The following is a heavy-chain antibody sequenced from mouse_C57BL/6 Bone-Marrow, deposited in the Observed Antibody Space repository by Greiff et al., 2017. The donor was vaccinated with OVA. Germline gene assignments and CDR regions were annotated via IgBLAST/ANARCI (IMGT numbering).Heavy chain of an antibody. V-gene: IGHV1-55*01. D-gene: IGHD3-2*02. CDR1: GYTFTSYG. CDR2: IYPGSGST. J-gene: IGHJ3*01. Sequence: VQLQQSGAELVRPGSSVKMSCKTSGYTFTSYGITWVKQRPGQGLEWIGDIYPGSGSTNYNEKFKSKATLTVDTSSSIAYMQLSSLASEDSAVYYCAIQPRPGAYWGQGTLVTVSA. CDR3: AIQPRPGAY.